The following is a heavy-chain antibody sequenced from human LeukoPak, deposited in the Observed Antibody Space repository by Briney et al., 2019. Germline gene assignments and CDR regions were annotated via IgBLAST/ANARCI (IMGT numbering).Heavy chain of an antibody. CDR1: GGSISSGSYF. CDR3: ARDITGSFDY. J-gene: IGHJ4*02. V-gene: IGHV4-61*02. D-gene: IGHD1-14*01. Sequence: SETLSLTCTVSGGSISSGSYFWSWIRQPAGKGLEWIGRIYTSGSTNYNPSLKSRVTISVDTSKNQFSLKLSSVTAADTAVYYCARDITGSFDYWGQGNLVTVSS. CDR2: IYTSGST.